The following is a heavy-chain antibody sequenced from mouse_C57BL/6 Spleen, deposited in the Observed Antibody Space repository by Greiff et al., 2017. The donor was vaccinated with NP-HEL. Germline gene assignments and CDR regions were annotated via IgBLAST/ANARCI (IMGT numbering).Heavy chain of an antibody. CDR3: ARGGAGPLDY. J-gene: IGHJ2*01. CDR2: IHPNSGST. Sequence: QVQLQQPGAELVKPGASVKLSCKASGYTFTSYWMHWVKQRPGQGLEWIGMIHPNSGSTNYNEKFKRKATLTVDKSSSTAYMQLSSLTSEDSAVYYCARGGAGPLDYWGQGTTLTVSS. CDR1: GYTFTSYW. V-gene: IGHV1-64*01. D-gene: IGHD4-1*01.